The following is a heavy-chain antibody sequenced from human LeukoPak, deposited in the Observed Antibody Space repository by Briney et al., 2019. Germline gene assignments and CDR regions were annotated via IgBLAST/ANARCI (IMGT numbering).Heavy chain of an antibody. CDR2: IYPGDSDT. Sequence: GESLKISCKGSGYSFSTYWIGWVRQMPGKGLEWMGIIYPGDSDTTYSPSFQGQVTMSADKSISTAYLQWSSLKASDTAIYYCARRGRDGYNQYHLDYRGQGTLVTVSS. CDR1: GYSFSTYW. D-gene: IGHD5-24*01. CDR3: ARRGRDGYNQYHLDY. J-gene: IGHJ4*02. V-gene: IGHV5-51*01.